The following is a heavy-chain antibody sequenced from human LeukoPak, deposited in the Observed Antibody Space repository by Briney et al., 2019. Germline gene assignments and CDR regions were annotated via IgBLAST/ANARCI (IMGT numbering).Heavy chain of an antibody. CDR2: IYYSGST. CDR3: ARVSGRLAQAYYMDV. J-gene: IGHJ6*03. CDR1: GASVSGSAYY. D-gene: IGHD3-9*01. V-gene: IGHV4-39*07. Sequence: SETLSLTCTVSGASVSGSAYYWGWIRQPPGKGLEWIGNIYYSGSTYYNESLESRVTISIDTSKNQFSLKLNSVTAADTAVYYCARVSGRLAQAYYMDVWGKGTAVTISS.